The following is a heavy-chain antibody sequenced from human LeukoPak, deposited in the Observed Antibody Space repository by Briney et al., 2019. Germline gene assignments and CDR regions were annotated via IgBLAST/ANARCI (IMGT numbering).Heavy chain of an antibody. D-gene: IGHD6-6*01. V-gene: IGHV4-59*01. CDR3: ARVRFYSSSYHGGHYFDS. CDR2: NYYSGGT. CDR1: GGSISSYY. J-gene: IGHJ4*02. Sequence: SETLSLTCTVSGGSISSYYWTWIRQPPGKGLEWIGYNYYSGGTNYNPSLKSRVTISVDTPKNQFSLKLTSVTAADTAVLYCARVRFYSSSYHGGHYFDSWGQGTLVTVSS.